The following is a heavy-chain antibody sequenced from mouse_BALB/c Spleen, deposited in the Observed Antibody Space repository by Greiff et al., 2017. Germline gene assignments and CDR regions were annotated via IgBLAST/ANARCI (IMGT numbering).Heavy chain of an antibody. V-gene: IGHV3-6*02. D-gene: IGHD2-3*01. CDR1: GYSITSGYY. CDR2: ISYDGSN. Sequence: EVKLQESGPGLVKPSQSLSLTCSVTGYSITSGYYWNWIRQFPGNKLEWMGYISYDGSNNYNPSLKNRISITRDTSKNQFFLKLNSVTTEDTATYYCARGDGPDYWGQGTTLTVSS. CDR3: ARGDGPDY. J-gene: IGHJ2*01.